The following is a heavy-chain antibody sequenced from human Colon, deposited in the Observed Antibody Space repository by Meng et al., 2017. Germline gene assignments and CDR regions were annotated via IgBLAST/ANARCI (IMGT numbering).Heavy chain of an antibody. Sequence: QVQLLESGPGLVTPSGTLSFTCTVSGDSISSDIWWSWVRQPPGKGLEWIGEVYHRGDTNYNPSLKSRVDISVDKSKNQFYLSLFSVTAADTAVYYCGRDQGRELINHWGQGTLVTVSS. CDR3: GRDQGRELINH. CDR1: GDSISSDIW. J-gene: IGHJ4*02. D-gene: IGHD1-7*01. CDR2: VYHRGDT. V-gene: IGHV4-4*02.